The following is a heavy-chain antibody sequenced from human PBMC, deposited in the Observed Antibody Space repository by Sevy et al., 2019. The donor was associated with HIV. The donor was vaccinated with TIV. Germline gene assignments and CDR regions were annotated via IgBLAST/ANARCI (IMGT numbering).Heavy chain of an antibody. CDR3: ARELGPFDY. J-gene: IGHJ4*02. CDR1: GYTFTSYG. CDR2: INTNTGNP. Sequence: ASVKVSCKASGYTFTSYGINWVRQALGQGLEWMGWINTNTGNPTYVQGFTGRFVFSLDTYVSTAYLQISSLKAEDTAVYYCARELGPFDYWGQGTLVTVSS. V-gene: IGHV7-4-1*02. D-gene: IGHD7-27*01.